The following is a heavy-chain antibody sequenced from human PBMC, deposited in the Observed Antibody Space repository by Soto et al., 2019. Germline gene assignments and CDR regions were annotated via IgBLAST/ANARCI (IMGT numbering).Heavy chain of an antibody. Sequence: PGGSLRLSCAASGFTFDSPYSHGMSWVRQSPGKGPEWVSTISSNGANTHYAESVKGRFTISKDASRNTVHLHMNNLRAEDTATYFCVSWVSAHFDYWGQGTPVTVSS. V-gene: IGHV3-23*01. J-gene: IGHJ4*01. CDR2: ISSNGANT. CDR1: GFTFDSPYSHG. CDR3: VSWVSAHFDY. D-gene: IGHD2-8*01.